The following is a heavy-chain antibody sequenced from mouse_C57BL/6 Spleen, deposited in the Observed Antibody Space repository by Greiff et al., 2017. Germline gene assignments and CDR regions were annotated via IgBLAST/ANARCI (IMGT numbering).Heavy chain of an antibody. V-gene: IGHV1-18*01. D-gene: IGHD1-1*01. CDR2: INPNNGGT. CDR3: ARVLYYGSPGFAY. Sequence: EVQLQQSGPELVKPGASVKIPCKASGYTFTDYNMDWVKQSHGKSLEWIGDINPNNGGTISNQKFKGKATLTVDKSSSTAYMELRRLTSEDTAVYYCARVLYYGSPGFAYWGQGTLVTVSA. J-gene: IGHJ3*01. CDR1: GYTFTDYN.